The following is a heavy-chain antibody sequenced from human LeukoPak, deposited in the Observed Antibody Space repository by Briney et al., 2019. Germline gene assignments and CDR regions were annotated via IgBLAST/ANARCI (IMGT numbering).Heavy chain of an antibody. CDR2: INHSGST. Sequence: PSETLSLTCAVYGGSFSGYYWSWIRQPPEKGLEWIGEINHSGSTNYNPSLKSRVTISVDTSKNQFSLKLSSVTAADTAVYYCASTGYSSGWYYGGMDVWGQGTTVTVSS. CDR1: GGSFSGYY. CDR3: ASTGYSSGWYYGGMDV. J-gene: IGHJ6*02. V-gene: IGHV4-34*01. D-gene: IGHD6-19*01.